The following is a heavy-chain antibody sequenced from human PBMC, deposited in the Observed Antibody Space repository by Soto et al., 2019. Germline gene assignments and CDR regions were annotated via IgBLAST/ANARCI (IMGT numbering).Heavy chain of an antibody. V-gene: IGHV4-4*02. CDR1: GGSISSSNW. CDR3: ARGGPMVEGYYYGMDV. D-gene: IGHD2-15*01. J-gene: IGHJ6*02. Sequence: LTCAVSGGSISSSNWWSWVRQPPGKGLEWIGEIYHSGSTNYNPSLKSRVTISVDKSKNQFSLKLSSVTVADTAVYYCARGGPMVEGYYYGMDVWGQGTTVTVSS. CDR2: IYHSGST.